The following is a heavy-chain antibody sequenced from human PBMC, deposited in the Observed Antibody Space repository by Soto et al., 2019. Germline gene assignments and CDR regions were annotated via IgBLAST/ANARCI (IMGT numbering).Heavy chain of an antibody. D-gene: IGHD3-10*01. CDR2: IYHSGST. CDR1: GYSISSGYY. CDR3: ARGYYGSGSYYYRGS. V-gene: IGHV4-38-2*02. J-gene: IGHJ4*02. Sequence: SETLSLTCTVSGYSISSGYYWGWIRQPPGKGLEWIGSIYHSGSTYYNPSLKSRVTISVDTSKNQFSLKLSSVTAADTAVYYCARGYYGSGSYYYRGSWGQGTLVTVSS.